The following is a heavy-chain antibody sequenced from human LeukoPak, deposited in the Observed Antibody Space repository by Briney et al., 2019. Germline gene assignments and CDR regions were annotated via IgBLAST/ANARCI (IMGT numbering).Heavy chain of an antibody. V-gene: IGHV1-69*04. Sequence: SVKVSCKASGGTFSSYAISWVRQAPGQGLEWMGRIIPILGIANYAQKFQGRVTITADKSTSTAYMELSSLRSEDTAVYYCARDVASYYYDSSGYSPDAFDIWGQGTMVTVSS. CDR1: GGTFSSYA. CDR3: ARDVASYYYDSSGYSPDAFDI. D-gene: IGHD3-22*01. J-gene: IGHJ3*02. CDR2: IIPILGIA.